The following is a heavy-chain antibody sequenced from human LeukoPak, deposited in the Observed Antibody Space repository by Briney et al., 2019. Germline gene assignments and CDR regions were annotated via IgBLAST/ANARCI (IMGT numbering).Heavy chain of an antibody. Sequence: SVKVSCKASGGTFSSYAISWVRQAPGQGLEWMGRIIPILGIANYAQKFQGRVTITADKSTSTAYMELSSLRSEDTAVYCCARDRGTAWPFDNWGQGTLVTVSS. J-gene: IGHJ4*02. V-gene: IGHV1-69*04. D-gene: IGHD1-1*01. CDR2: IIPILGIA. CDR1: GGTFSSYA. CDR3: ARDRGTAWPFDN.